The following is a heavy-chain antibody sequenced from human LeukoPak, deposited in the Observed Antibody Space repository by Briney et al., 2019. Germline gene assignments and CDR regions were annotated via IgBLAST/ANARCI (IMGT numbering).Heavy chain of an antibody. CDR1: GFTFSSYG. D-gene: IGHD6-6*01. CDR2: IYSGGST. V-gene: IGHV3-66*01. CDR3: ARGPSIAARYDAFDI. Sequence: GRSLRLSCAASGFTFSSYGMHWVRQPPGKGLEWVSVIYSGGSTYYADSVKGRFTISRDNSKNTLYLQMNSLRAEDTAAYYCARGPSIAARYDAFDIWGQGTMVTVSS. J-gene: IGHJ3*02.